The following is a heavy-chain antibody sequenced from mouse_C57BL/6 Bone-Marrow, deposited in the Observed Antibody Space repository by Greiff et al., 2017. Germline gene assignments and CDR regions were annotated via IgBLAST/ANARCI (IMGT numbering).Heavy chain of an antibody. J-gene: IGHJ1*03. CDR1: GFSLSTFGMG. V-gene: IGHV8-8*01. CDR2: IWWDDDK. D-gene: IGHD1-1*01. CDR3: ARIVALYYYGSSYDWYFDV. Sequence: QVTLKVCGPGILQPSQTLSLTCSFSGFSLSTFGMGVGWIRQPSGKGLEWLAHIWWDDDKYYNPALKSRLTISKDTSKNQVFLKIANVDTADTATYYCARIVALYYYGSSYDWYFDVWGTGTTVTVSS.